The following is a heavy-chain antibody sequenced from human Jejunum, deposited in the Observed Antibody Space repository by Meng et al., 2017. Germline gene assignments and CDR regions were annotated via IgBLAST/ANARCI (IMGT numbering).Heavy chain of an antibody. CDR3: ARLYSGSYADHFDY. Sequence: GESLKISCKASGYRFTSNWIGWVRQMPGKGLEWMGIIYPSDSETRYSPSFQGHVTISADNSISTAYLQWGSLKASDTAMYYCARLYSGSYADHFDYWGQGTLVTVSS. J-gene: IGHJ4*02. CDR1: GYRFTSNW. CDR2: IYPSDSET. D-gene: IGHD1-26*01. V-gene: IGHV5-51*01.